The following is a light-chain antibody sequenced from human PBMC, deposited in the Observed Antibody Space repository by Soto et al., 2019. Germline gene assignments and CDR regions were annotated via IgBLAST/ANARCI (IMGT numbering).Light chain of an antibody. CDR3: QQYGSSPPWT. J-gene: IGKJ1*01. CDR2: GAS. Sequence: EIVLTQSPGTLSLSPGEGATLSCRASQSVTSSYLAWFQQKPGQAPRLLIYGASSRATGIPDRFSGSGSGTGFTLSISRLEPEDFAVYYCQQYGSSPPWTFGQGTKVEIK. V-gene: IGKV3-20*01. CDR1: QSVTSSY.